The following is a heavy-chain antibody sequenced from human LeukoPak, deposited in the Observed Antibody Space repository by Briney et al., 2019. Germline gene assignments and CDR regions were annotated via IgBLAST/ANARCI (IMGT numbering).Heavy chain of an antibody. Sequence: ASVEVSCKASGYTFTSYAMNWVRQAPGQGLEWMGWINTNTGNPTYAQGFTGRFVFSLDTSVSTAYLQISSLKAEDTAVYYCARVGRAAAAFGMDVWGQGTTVTVSS. D-gene: IGHD6-13*01. CDR1: GYTFTSYA. CDR3: ARVGRAAAAFGMDV. J-gene: IGHJ6*02. V-gene: IGHV7-4-1*02. CDR2: INTNTGNP.